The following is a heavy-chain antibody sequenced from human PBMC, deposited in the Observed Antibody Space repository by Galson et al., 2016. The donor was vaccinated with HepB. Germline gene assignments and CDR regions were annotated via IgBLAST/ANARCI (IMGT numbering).Heavy chain of an antibody. V-gene: IGHV3-74*01. D-gene: IGHD4-23*01. CDR3: GRDHSVVLTTAYNWFDP. CDR2: INSDGTIP. Sequence: SLRLSCAASGFAFSSHWMHWVRQDLGKGLAWVSRINSDGTIPNYADSVKGRFTISRDNAKNTLYLQMNSLRVEDTAVYYCGRDHSVVLTTAYNWFDPWGQGTLVTVSS. J-gene: IGHJ5*02. CDR1: GFAFSSHW.